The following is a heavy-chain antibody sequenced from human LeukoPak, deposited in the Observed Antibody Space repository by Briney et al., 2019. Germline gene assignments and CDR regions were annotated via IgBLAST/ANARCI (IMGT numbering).Heavy chain of an antibody. CDR2: ISGSGGST. CDR3: AKRAGGYSGYGSLVSDY. D-gene: IGHD5-12*01. CDR1: GFTFRGYA. J-gene: IGHJ4*02. Sequence: GASLRLSCVESGFTFRGYAISWVRQGPGKGLEWVSAISGSGGSTYYADSVKGRFTISRDNSKNALYLQMNSLRAEDTAVYYCAKRAGGYSGYGSLVSDYWGQGTLVTVSS. V-gene: IGHV3-23*01.